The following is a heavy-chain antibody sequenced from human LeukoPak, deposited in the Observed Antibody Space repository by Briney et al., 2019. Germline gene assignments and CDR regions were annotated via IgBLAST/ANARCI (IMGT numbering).Heavy chain of an antibody. CDR1: GFIVSSSY. J-gene: IGHJ6*03. CDR3: ARDNPTGVGVSMDV. V-gene: IGHV3-53*01. D-gene: IGHD1-1*01. CDR2: IYIGNTT. Sequence: GGSLRLSWAASGFIVSSSYMTWVRQAPGKGLEWVSLIYIGNTTYYADSVKGRFTISRDNSKNTLYLQMNSLRAEDTALYYCARDNPTGVGVSMDVWGKGTMVTVSS.